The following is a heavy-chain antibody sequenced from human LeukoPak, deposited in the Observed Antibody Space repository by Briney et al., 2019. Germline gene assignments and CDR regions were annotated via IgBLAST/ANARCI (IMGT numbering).Heavy chain of an antibody. J-gene: IGHJ4*02. V-gene: IGHV4-34*01. Sequence: SETLSLTCAVYGGSFSGYYWSWIRQPPGKGLEWIGEINHSGSTNYNPSLKSRVTISVDTSKNQFSLKLSSVTAADTAVYYCARHYTEMATISFFDYWGQGTLVTVSS. CDR2: INHSGST. CDR3: ARHYTEMATISFFDY. CDR1: GGSFSGYY. D-gene: IGHD5-12*01.